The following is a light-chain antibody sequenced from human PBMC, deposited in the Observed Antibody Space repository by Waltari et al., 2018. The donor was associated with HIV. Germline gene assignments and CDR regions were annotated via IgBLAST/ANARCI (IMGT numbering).Light chain of an antibody. V-gene: IGKV1-39*01. J-gene: IGKJ4*01. CDR2: SAS. Sequence: IQVTQSPSSLSAYTGDTVIITCRASQHIRNDLNGYLYKPGTSPSLLIYSASGLQSGVPSRFTASGSGTEFNFTISGLQSEDCATYYCQQSHEPPLTFGGGTKVEIK. CDR3: QQSHEPPLT. CDR1: QHIRND.